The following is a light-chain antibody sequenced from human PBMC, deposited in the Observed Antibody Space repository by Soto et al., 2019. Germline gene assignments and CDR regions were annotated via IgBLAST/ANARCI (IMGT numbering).Light chain of an antibody. CDR2: GNS. J-gene: IGLJ1*01. V-gene: IGLV1-40*01. CDR1: SSNIGAGYD. Sequence: QSVLTQPPSGYGVQGQMGSISCTGGSSNIGAGYDVHWYQQLPGTAPKLLIYGNSNRPSGVPDRFSGSKSGTSASLAITGLQAEDEADYYCQSYDSSLSGYVFGTGTKVTVL. CDR3: QSYDSSLSGYV.